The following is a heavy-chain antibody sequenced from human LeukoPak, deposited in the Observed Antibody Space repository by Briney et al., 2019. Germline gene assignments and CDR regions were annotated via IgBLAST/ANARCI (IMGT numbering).Heavy chain of an antibody. CDR2: IIPIFGTA. Sequence: GASVKVSCKASGGTFSSYAISWVRQAPGQGLEWMGGIIPIFGTANYAQKFQGRVTIITDESTSTAYMELSSLRSEDTAVYYCARGRTHIVVVPAASKGYSGSYSVYDAFDIWGQGTMVTVSS. D-gene: IGHD2-2*01. CDR3: ARGRTHIVVVPAASKGYSGSYSVYDAFDI. V-gene: IGHV1-69*05. J-gene: IGHJ3*02. CDR1: GGTFSSYA.